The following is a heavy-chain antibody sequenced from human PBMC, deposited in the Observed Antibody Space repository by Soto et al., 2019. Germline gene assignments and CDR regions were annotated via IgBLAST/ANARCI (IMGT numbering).Heavy chain of an antibody. CDR1: RGTFGNYA. J-gene: IGHJ6*02. Sequence: QVRLVQSGAEVKKPGSSVKVSCKASRGTFGNYAVSWVRQAPGQGLEWMGKTIPIFGTTNYAQKFQGRITITDDRFTSTAYMELSNLRSEDTALYYCARLSVPGIYGEDVWGQGTTVTVSS. CDR3: ARLSVPGIYGEDV. D-gene: IGHD3-10*01. CDR2: TIPIFGTT. V-gene: IGHV1-69*06.